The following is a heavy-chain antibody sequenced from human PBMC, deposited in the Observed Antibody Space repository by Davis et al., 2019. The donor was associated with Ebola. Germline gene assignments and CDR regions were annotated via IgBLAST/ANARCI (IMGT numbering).Heavy chain of an antibody. D-gene: IGHD3-3*01. CDR1: GFTFSSYA. CDR2: ISGSGGST. J-gene: IGHJ4*02. Sequence: GESLKISCAASGFTFSSYAMSWVRQAPGRGLEWVSAISGSGGSTYYADSVKGRFTISRDNSKNTLYLQMNSLRAEDTAVYYCAKVGSSITIFGHHFDYWGQGTLVTVSS. CDR3: AKVGSSITIFGHHFDY. V-gene: IGHV3-23*01.